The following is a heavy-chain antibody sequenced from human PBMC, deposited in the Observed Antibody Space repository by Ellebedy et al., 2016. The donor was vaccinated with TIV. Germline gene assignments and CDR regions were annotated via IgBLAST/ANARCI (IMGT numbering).Heavy chain of an antibody. V-gene: IGHV1-3*01. Sequence: AASVKVSCKASGYAFINYAIHWVRQAPGQRLEWRGWISGGNDNRKYLENLQGRVTMTKATSASTAYMELSSLRSEDTAVYYCTRQMTAIGGGFDPWGQGTLVTVSS. CDR3: TRQMTAIGGGFDP. CDR1: GYAFINYA. D-gene: IGHD5-18*01. J-gene: IGHJ5*02. CDR2: ISGGNDNR.